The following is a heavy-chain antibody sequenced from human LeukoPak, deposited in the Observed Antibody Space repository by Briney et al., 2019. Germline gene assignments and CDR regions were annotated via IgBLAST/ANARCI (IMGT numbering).Heavy chain of an antibody. CDR2: IFATGNT. Sequence: SETLSLTCTASGDSMNNYFWSWIRQPAGKGLEWIGRIFATGNTNYNPSLKSRVTMSVDTSKNQFSLDLSSVTAADTAVYFCARDSSGYLESFDYWGQGTLVTVSS. D-gene: IGHD3-22*01. J-gene: IGHJ4*02. CDR3: ARDSSGYLESFDY. CDR1: GDSMNNYF. V-gene: IGHV4-4*07.